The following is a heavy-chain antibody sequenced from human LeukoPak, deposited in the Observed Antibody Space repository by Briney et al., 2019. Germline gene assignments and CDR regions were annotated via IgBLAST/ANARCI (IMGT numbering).Heavy chain of an antibody. CDR3: AEADILTGYGY. CDR2: IYYSGST. J-gene: IGHJ4*02. V-gene: IGHV4-59*08. Sequence: SETLSLTCTVSGGSISSHYWSWIRQPPGKGLEWIGYIYYSGSTNYNPSLKSRVTISVDTSKNQFSLKLSSVTAADTAVYYCAEADILTGYGYWGQGTLVTVSS. CDR1: GGSISSHY. D-gene: IGHD3-9*01.